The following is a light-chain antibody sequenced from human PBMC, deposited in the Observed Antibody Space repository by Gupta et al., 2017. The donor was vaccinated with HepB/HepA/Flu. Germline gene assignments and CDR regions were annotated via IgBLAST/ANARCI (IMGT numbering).Light chain of an antibody. CDR2: DVS. V-gene: IGLV2-14*01. Sequence: QSALTQPASVSGSPGQSTTISCTGTSSDVGRYNYVPWYQQYPGKAPKLRIYDVSNRPSGVSNRFSGSKSGNTASLTISGLQAEDEADYYCSSYTSSNTWVFGGGTKLTVL. CDR1: SSDVGRYNY. CDR3: SSYTSSNTWV. J-gene: IGLJ3*02.